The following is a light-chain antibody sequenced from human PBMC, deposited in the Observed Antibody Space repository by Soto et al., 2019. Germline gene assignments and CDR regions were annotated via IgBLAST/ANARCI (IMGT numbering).Light chain of an antibody. CDR2: DVS. V-gene: IGLV2-11*01. J-gene: IGLJ1*01. Sequence: QSALTQPRSVSGSPGQSVTISCTGTSSDVGGYDFVSWFQHHPGKPPKLIMYDVSKRPSGVPDRFSGSKSGNTASLTISGLQAEDEADYYCCSSAGSYTFVFGTGTKLTVL. CDR1: SSDVGGYDF. CDR3: CSSAGSYTFV.